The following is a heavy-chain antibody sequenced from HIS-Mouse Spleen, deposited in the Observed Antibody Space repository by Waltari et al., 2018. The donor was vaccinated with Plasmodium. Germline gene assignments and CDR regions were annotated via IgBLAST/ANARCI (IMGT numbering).Heavy chain of an antibody. CDR1: GYTFTGSY. CDR3: ARDLAAAGHFDY. D-gene: IGHD6-13*01. J-gene: IGHJ4*02. CDR2: INPNSGGT. Sequence: QVQLVQSGAEVKKPGASVKVSCKASGYTFTGSYLHWLRQAPGQGLEWMGWINPNSGGTNYAQKFQGRVTMTRDTSISTAYMELSRLRSDDTAVYYCARDLAAAGHFDYWGQGTLVTVSS. V-gene: IGHV1-2*02.